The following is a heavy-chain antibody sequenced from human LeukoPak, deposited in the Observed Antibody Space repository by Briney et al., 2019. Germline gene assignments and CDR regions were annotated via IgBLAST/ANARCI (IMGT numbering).Heavy chain of an antibody. Sequence: SETLSLTCTVSGGSIRSRNYYWDWIRQPPGKGLEWIGNFYDSGGTYYNPSLKSRVTISGDTSKNQFSLKLSSVTAADTAVYYCARGLRYSSGWYGYWGQGTLVTVSS. CDR1: GGSIRSRNYY. CDR3: ARGLRYSSGWYGY. D-gene: IGHD6-19*01. J-gene: IGHJ4*02. V-gene: IGHV4-39*01. CDR2: FYDSGGT.